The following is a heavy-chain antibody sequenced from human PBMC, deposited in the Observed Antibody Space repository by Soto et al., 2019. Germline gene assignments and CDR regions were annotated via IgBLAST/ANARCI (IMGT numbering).Heavy chain of an antibody. V-gene: IGHV4-34*01. D-gene: IGHD3-16*01. CDR2: INHVGGT. CDR3: VRIRYQLPSSVLWLDP. CDR1: GGFLSESY. Sequence: SETLSLTCAVYGGFLSESYWTWIRQPPGKGLEWIGEINHVGGTNYNPSLKSRVTMSVDTSQNQFSLRQISVTAADTAMYFCVRIRYQLPSSVLWLDPWGQGTPVTVSS. J-gene: IGHJ5*02.